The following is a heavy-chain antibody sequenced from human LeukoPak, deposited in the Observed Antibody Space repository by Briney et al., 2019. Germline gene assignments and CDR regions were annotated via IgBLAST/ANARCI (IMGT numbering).Heavy chain of an antibody. J-gene: IGHJ4*02. CDR3: ARHGRRYSSSWYLDY. CDR1: GGSISSSNW. CDR2: IYHSGST. Sequence: SETLSLTCAVSGGSISSSNWWSWVRQPPGKGLEWIGEIYHSGSTNYNPSLKSRVTISVDKSKNQFSLKLSSVTAADTAVYYCARHGRRYSSSWYLDYWGQGTLVTVSS. V-gene: IGHV4-4*02. D-gene: IGHD6-13*01.